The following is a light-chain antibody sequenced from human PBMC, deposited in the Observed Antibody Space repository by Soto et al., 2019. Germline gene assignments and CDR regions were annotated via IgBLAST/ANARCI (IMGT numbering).Light chain of an antibody. V-gene: IGLV8-61*01. CDR1: SGSVSTGYY. J-gene: IGLJ2*01. CDR2: STN. CDR3: VLYMGSGISV. Sequence: QTVVTQEPSFSXXPGGTVTLTCGLSSGSVSTGYYPSWYQQTPGQAPRTLIYSTNTRSSGVPDRFSGSILGNKAALTITGAQADDESDYYCVLYMGSGISVFGGGTKLTVL.